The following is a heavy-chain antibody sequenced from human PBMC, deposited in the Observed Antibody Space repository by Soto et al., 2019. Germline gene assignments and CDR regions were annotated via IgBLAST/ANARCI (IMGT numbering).Heavy chain of an antibody. CDR1: GGSISSYY. CDR2: IYYSGST. CDR3: ARLGGGYSYGYNFDY. J-gene: IGHJ4*02. D-gene: IGHD5-18*01. Sequence: SETLSLTCTVSGGSISSYYWSWIRQPPGKGLEWIGYIYYSGSTNYNPSLKSRVTISVDTSKNQFSLKLSSVTAADTAVYYCARLGGGYSYGYNFDYWGQGTLVTVSS. V-gene: IGHV4-59*08.